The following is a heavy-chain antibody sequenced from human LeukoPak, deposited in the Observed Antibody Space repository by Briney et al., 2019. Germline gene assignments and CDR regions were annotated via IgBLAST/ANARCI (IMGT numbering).Heavy chain of an antibody. CDR2: IFYSGIT. J-gene: IGHJ6*03. Sequence: SETLSLTCNVSGGSMSNIYYWGWIRQPPGKGLEWIGNIFYSGITYYNPSLRSRVTIAIDTSKSQFSLKLTSVTAADTAVYYCARTRSYYMDVWAKGTTVTVSS. CDR1: GGSMSNIYY. V-gene: IGHV4-39*07. CDR3: ARTRSYYMDV. D-gene: IGHD6-19*01.